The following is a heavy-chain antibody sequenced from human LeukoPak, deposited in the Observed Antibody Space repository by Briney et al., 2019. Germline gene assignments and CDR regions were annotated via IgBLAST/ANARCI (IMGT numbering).Heavy chain of an antibody. D-gene: IGHD5-12*01. V-gene: IGHV4-31*03. J-gene: IGHJ4*02. CDR3: ARVKAYGGYRNINY. CDR2: IYYSGST. Sequence: SQTLSLTCTVSGGSISSGGYYWSWIRQHPGKGLEWIGYIYYSGSTYYNPSLKSRVTISVDTSKNQFSLKLSSVTAADTAVYFCARVKAYGGYRNINYWGQGTLVTVSS. CDR1: GGSISSGGYY.